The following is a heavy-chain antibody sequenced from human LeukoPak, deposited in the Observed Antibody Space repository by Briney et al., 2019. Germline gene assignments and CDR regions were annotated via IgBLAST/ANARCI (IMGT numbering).Heavy chain of an antibody. V-gene: IGHV3-21*01. CDR3: ASAED. J-gene: IGHJ4*02. CDR2: ISGSSSYI. Sequence: PGGSLRLSCAASGFAFSSNSMNWVRQAPGKGLEWVSSISGSSSYIYYADSVKGRFTISRDNAKNSLYLQMNSLRPEDTAVYYCASAEDWGQGTLITVSP. CDR1: GFAFSSNS.